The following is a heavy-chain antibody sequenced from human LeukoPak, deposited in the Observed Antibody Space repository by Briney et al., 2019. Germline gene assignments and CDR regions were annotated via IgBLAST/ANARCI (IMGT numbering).Heavy chain of an antibody. Sequence: SETLSLTCVVSGFSISSVYYWGWIRQPPGRGLEWIVNSHPSGTPFYNSSLKSRVAMLIGTSKNQFSLKLVSVTAADTAVYYCAREAERRIVNWGQGTLVTVSS. CDR3: AREAERRIVN. CDR2: SHPSGTP. CDR1: GFSISSVYY. D-gene: IGHD1-1*01. V-gene: IGHV4-38-2*02. J-gene: IGHJ4*02.